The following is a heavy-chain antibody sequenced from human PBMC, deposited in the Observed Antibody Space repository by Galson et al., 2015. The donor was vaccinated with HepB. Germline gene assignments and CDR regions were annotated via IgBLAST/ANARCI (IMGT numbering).Heavy chain of an antibody. CDR1: GYTFTSYG. CDR3: ARGLRGGKDMGPYNWFDP. Sequence: SVKVSCKASGYTFTSYGISWVRQAPGQGLEWMGWISAYNGNTNYAQKLQGRVTMTTDTSTSTAYMELRSLRSDDTAVYYCARGLRGGKDMGPYNWFDPWGQGTLVTVSS. D-gene: IGHD2-21*02. J-gene: IGHJ5*02. CDR2: ISAYNGNT. V-gene: IGHV1-18*04.